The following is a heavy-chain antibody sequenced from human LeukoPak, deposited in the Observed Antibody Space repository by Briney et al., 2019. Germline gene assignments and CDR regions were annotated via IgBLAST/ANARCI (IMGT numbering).Heavy chain of an antibody. CDR3: ARAGVFSVAPNY. CDR2: IYYSGST. Sequence: SETLSLTCTVSGGSISSSSYYWGWIRQPPGKGLEWIGSIYYSGSTYYNPSLKSRVTISVDTSKNQFSLKLNSVTAADTAVYYCARAGVFSVAPNYWGQGTLVTVSS. J-gene: IGHJ4*02. V-gene: IGHV4-39*07. CDR1: GGSISSSSYY. D-gene: IGHD6-13*01.